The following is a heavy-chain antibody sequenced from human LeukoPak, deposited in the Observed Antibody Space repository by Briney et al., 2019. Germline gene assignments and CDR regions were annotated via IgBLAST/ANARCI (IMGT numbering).Heavy chain of an antibody. V-gene: IGHV4-59*08. CDR2: IYYSGST. CDR3: ARGGVVLMYDY. Sequence: SETLSLTCTVSGGSISSYYWSWIRQPPGKGLEWIGYIYYSGSTNYNPSLKSRVTISVDTSKNQFSLRLSSVTAADTAVYYCARGGVVLMYDYWGQGTLVTVSS. D-gene: IGHD2-2*01. CDR1: GGSISSYY. J-gene: IGHJ4*02.